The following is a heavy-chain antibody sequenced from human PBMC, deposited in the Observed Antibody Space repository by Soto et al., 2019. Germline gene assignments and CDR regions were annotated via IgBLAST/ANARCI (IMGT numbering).Heavy chain of an antibody. J-gene: IGHJ4*02. CDR3: ARDLDGSGSYFTDY. V-gene: IGHV1-18*01. CDR1: GNAFSHYC. CDR2: VGPYNSNT. Sequence: ASVKVSCKASGNAFSHYCISWVRQAPGQGLEWMGRVGPYNSNTKYAQQLQGRVTMTTDTSTSTAYMELRSLKSDDTAVYFCARDLDGSGSYFTDYWGQGTLVTVSS. D-gene: IGHD3-10*01.